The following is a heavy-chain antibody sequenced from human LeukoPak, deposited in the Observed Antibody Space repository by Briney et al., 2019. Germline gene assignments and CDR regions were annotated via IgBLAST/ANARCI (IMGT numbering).Heavy chain of an antibody. V-gene: IGHV4-38-2*02. CDR1: GYSISSGYY. D-gene: IGHD3-22*01. Sequence: SETLSLTCTVSGYSISSGYYWGWIRQPPGQGLEWIGSIYHSGSTYYNPSLKSRVTISVDTSKNQFSLKLSSVTAADTAVYYCARDYYYDSSGYYQQRDAFDIWGQGTMVTVSS. CDR3: ARDYYYDSSGYYQQRDAFDI. J-gene: IGHJ3*02. CDR2: IYHSGST.